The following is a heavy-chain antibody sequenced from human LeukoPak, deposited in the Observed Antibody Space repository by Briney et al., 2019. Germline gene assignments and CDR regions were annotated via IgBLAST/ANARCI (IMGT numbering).Heavy chain of an antibody. D-gene: IGHD2-21*02. CDR1: GYTFTSYY. Sequence: SVKVSCKASGYTFTSYYMHWVRQAPGQGLEWMGRIIPILGIANYAQKFQGRVTITADKSTSTAYMELSSLRSEDTAVYYCARGGYCGGDCYEGDAFDIWGQGTMVTVSS. CDR2: IIPILGIA. CDR3: ARGGYCGGDCYEGDAFDI. V-gene: IGHV1-69*04. J-gene: IGHJ3*02.